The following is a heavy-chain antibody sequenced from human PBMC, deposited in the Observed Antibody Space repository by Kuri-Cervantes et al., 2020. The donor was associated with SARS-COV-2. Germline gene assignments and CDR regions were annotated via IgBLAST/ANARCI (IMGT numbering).Heavy chain of an antibody. D-gene: IGHD6-19*01. CDR1: GGSVSSGSYY. J-gene: IGHJ6*02. Sequence: SETLSLTCTVSGGSVSSGSYYWSWIRQPPGKGLEWIGYIYYSGSTNYNPSLKSRVTISVDTSKNQFSLNLSSVTAADTAVYYCARDRSSHYSSGWYGMGYSYYGMDVWGQGTTVTVSS. CDR3: ARDRSSHYSSGWYGMGYSYYGMDV. V-gene: IGHV4-61*01. CDR2: IYYSGST.